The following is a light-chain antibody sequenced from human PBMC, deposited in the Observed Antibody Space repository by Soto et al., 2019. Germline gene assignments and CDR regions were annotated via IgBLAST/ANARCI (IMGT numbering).Light chain of an antibody. V-gene: IGKV3-15*01. Sequence: ELVMTQSPATLSVSPGDTATLSCRASQSVSSSLAWYQQKPGQAPRLLLYDASTRATGVPARFSGSGSGTEFTLTSSRLQSEDFEVYYCQQYYNWRPRFGQGTKLEIK. CDR1: QSVSSS. CDR2: DAS. CDR3: QQYYNWRPR. J-gene: IGKJ1*01.